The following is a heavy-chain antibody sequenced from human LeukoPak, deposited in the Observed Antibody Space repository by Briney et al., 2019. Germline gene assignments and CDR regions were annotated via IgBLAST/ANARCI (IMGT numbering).Heavy chain of an antibody. CDR1: GFTFSNAW. J-gene: IGHJ4*02. CDR2: IKSKTDGGTT. V-gene: IGHV3-15*01. Sequence: GGSLRLSCAASGFTFSNAWMGWVRQAPGKGLEWVGRIKSKTDGGTTDYAAPVKGRFTISRDDSKNTLYLQMNSLRAEDTAVYYCAKDGDILTGYPLDYWGQGTLVTVSS. D-gene: IGHD3-9*01. CDR3: AKDGDILTGYPLDY.